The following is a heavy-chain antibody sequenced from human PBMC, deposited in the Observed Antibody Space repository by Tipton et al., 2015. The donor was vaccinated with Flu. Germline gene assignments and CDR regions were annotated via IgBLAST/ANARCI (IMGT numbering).Heavy chain of an antibody. D-gene: IGHD3-3*01. Sequence: GSLRLSCAASGITVNNNYMSWVRQAPGKGLEWVSVIYSDGTTYYADSVKGRFTISRDNSKNTLYLQMDSLRAEDTAVYYCARQLRFLEWPYYFEYWGQGTLVTVSS. CDR3: ARQLRFLEWPYYFEY. V-gene: IGHV3-53*01. CDR1: GITVNNNY. CDR2: IYSDGTT. J-gene: IGHJ4*02.